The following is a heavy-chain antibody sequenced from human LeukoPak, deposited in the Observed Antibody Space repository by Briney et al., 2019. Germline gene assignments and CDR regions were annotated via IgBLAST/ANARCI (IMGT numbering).Heavy chain of an antibody. V-gene: IGHV5-51*01. Sequence: GESLKISCQGSGYNFASYWIGWVRQMPGKGLEGMGIIYPGDSDARYGPSFEGQFTISADKSISTAYLQWSSLKASDTAKYYCTRHEARTRYYYYGMDVWGQGTTVTVSS. CDR1: GYNFASYW. CDR3: TRHEARTRYYYYGMDV. J-gene: IGHJ6*02. D-gene: IGHD1-1*01. CDR2: IYPGDSDA.